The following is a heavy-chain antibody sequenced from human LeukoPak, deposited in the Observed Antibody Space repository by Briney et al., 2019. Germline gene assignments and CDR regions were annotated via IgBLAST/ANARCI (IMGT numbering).Heavy chain of an antibody. CDR3: ARGSSSSHHSALS. CDR2: IYYSGST. CDR1: GGSISSYY. D-gene: IGHD6-13*01. Sequence: SETLSLTCTVSGGSISSYYWSWIRRPPGKGLEWIGYIYYSGSTNYNPSLKSRVTISVDTSKNQFSLKLSSVTAADTALYYCARGSSSSHHSALSWGQGTLVTVSS. J-gene: IGHJ4*02. V-gene: IGHV4-59*01.